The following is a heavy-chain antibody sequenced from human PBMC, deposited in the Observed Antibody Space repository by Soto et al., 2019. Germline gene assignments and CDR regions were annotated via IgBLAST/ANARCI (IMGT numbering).Heavy chain of an antibody. CDR2: ISASSTYI. D-gene: IGHD5-12*01. V-gene: IGHV3-21*01. CDR3: ARGWLRDPWMY. Sequence: EVQLVESGGGLVKPGGSLRLSCAASGFIFSSYTMNWVRQAPGKGLEWVSSISASSTYIYYADSLKARFTISRDNAYNSPYLQMNSLRAEDTAVYYCARGWLRDPWMYWGQGTLVNVSS. CDR1: GFIFSSYT. J-gene: IGHJ4*02.